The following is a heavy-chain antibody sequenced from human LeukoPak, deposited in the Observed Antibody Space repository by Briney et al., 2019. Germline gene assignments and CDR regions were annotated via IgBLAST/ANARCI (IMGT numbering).Heavy chain of an antibody. D-gene: IGHD6-13*01. CDR3: ARDRSSSWYLWPIFDY. J-gene: IGHJ4*02. CDR2: ISAYNGNT. V-gene: IGHV1-18*01. CDR1: GYTFTSYG. Sequence: ASVKVSCKASGYTFTSYGISWVRQAPGQGLEWMGWISAYNGNTNYAQKPQGRVTMTTDTSTSTAYMELRSLRSDDTAVYYCARDRSSSWYLWPIFDYWGQGTLVTVSS.